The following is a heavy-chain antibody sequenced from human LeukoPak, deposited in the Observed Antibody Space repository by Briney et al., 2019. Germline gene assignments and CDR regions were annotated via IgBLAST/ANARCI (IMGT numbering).Heavy chain of an antibody. CDR2: ISDRGSRT. CDR1: GITLSNYG. CDR3: AKRGVVIRVILVGFHKEAYYFDS. D-gene: IGHD3-22*01. Sequence: GGPLRLSCAVSGITLSNYGTSWVRQAPGKGLEWVAGISDRGSRTNYADSVKGRFTISTDHPKNTLYLQMNSLRAEDTAVYFCAKRGVVIRVILVGFHKEAYYFDSWGQGALVTVSS. J-gene: IGHJ4*02. V-gene: IGHV3-23*01.